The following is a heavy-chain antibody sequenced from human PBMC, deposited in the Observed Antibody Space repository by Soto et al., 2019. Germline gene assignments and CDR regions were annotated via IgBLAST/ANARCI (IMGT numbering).Heavy chain of an antibody. D-gene: IGHD3-9*01. J-gene: IGHJ4*02. Sequence: GGSLRLSCAASGFTFSSYAMSWVRQAPGKGLEWVSAISGSGGSTYYADSVKGRFTISRDNSKNTLYLQMNSLRAEDTAVYYCAKWHYDILTGHISHVYWGQGTLVTVSS. CDR2: ISGSGGST. CDR1: GFTFSSYA. CDR3: AKWHYDILTGHISHVY. V-gene: IGHV3-23*01.